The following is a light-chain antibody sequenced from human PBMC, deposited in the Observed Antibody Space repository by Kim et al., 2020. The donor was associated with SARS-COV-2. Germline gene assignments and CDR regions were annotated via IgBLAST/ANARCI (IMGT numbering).Light chain of an antibody. V-gene: IGLV2-14*03. CDR2: DVS. CDR1: RSDVGGYNY. Sequence: SLTISCTGTRSDVGGYNYVSWYQQHPGKAPKLMIYDVSNRPSGVSNRFSGSKSGNTASLTISGLQAEDEADYYCSSYTSSSTLEGVFGTGTKVTVL. CDR3: SSYTSSSTLEGV. J-gene: IGLJ1*01.